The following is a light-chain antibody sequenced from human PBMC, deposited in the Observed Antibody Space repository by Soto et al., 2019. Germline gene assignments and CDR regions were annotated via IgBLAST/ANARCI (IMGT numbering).Light chain of an antibody. V-gene: IGLV1-44*01. CDR3: SSWDDNLDAEV. Sequence: QSVLTQPPSASGTPGQRVAISCSGSSSNIGSNTVNWYQQLPGMAPTLLIYSNNQRPSGVPDRFSGSKSGTSASLAVSGLQSEDEADYHCSSWDDNLDAEVFGAGTKLTVL. CDR1: SSNIGSNT. J-gene: IGLJ1*01. CDR2: SNN.